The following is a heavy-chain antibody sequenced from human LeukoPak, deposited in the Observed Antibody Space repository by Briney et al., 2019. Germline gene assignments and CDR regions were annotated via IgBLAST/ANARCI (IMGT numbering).Heavy chain of an antibody. D-gene: IGHD3-16*01. CDR2: ISARDGRT. CDR1: GFIFSDHA. J-gene: IGHJ4*02. Sequence: GGSLRLSCPASGFIFSDHAMNWVRQAPGKGLEWVSIISARDGRTYYADSVKGRFTISRDNAQNTLFLQMTSLRVEDTAVYYCAKDMTGPDDSWGPGTLVTVSS. CDR3: AKDMTGPDDS. V-gene: IGHV3-23*01.